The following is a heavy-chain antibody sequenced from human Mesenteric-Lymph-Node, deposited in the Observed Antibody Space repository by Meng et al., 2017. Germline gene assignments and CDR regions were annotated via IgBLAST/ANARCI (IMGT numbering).Heavy chain of an antibody. D-gene: IGHD2-2*01. CDR1: GGSFSPYT. CDR2: INLISETT. J-gene: IGHJ4*02. Sequence: VQRVQSGVEVKKPGSRVKVALRASGGSFSPYTFSWVRKAPGQGLEWMGVINLISETTTYAKKFQGRVTVTRDTATSTVDMELSSLRSEDTAMYYCARGGGCSSSSCDLDYWGQGVLVTVSS. CDR3: ARGGGCSSSSCDLDY. V-gene: IGHV1-69*16.